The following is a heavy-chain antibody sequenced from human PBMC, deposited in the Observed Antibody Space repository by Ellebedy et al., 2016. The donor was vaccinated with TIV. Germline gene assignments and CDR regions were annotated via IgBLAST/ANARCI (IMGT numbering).Heavy chain of an antibody. V-gene: IGHV1-46*01. CDR2: INPSGGST. CDR1: GYTFTSYY. D-gene: IGHD6-13*01. CDR3: ARERAAAAGTWNY. J-gene: IGHJ4*02. Sequence: ASVKVSXXASGYTFTSYYMHWVRQAPGQGLEWMGIINPSGGSTSYAQKFQGRVTMTRDTSTSTVYMELSSLRSEDTAVYYCARERAAAAGTWNYWGQGTLVTVSS.